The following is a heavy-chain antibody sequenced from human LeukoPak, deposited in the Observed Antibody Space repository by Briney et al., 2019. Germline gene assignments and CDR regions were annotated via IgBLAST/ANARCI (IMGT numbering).Heavy chain of an antibody. CDR1: GFTFSSYD. CDR2: ISYDGSDK. CDR3: ATTSGYYTPVDAFDI. J-gene: IGHJ3*02. Sequence: GGSLRLSCATSGFTFSSYDMHWVRQTPGKGLEWVALISYDGSDKYYADSVKGRFTISRDNSKNTLYLQMNSLRSDDTAVYYCATTSGYYTPVDAFDIWGQGTMVTVSS. D-gene: IGHD3-3*01. V-gene: IGHV3-30*03.